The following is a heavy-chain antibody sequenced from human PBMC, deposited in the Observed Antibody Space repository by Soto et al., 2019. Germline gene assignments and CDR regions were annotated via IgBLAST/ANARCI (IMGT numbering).Heavy chain of an antibody. D-gene: IGHD6-6*01. J-gene: IGHJ6*03. CDR3: ARAIAALNYYYYYMDV. Sequence: ASVKVSCKVSGYTLTELSMHWVRQAPGKGLEWMGGFDPEDGETIYAQKSQGRVTMTEDTSTDTAYMELSSLRSEDTAVYYCARAIAALNYYYYYMDVWGKGTTVTVSS. V-gene: IGHV1-24*01. CDR2: FDPEDGET. CDR1: GYTLTELS.